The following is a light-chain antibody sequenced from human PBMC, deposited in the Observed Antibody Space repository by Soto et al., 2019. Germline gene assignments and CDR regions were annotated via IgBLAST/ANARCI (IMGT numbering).Light chain of an antibody. CDR2: RNN. CDR3: AAWDDSLSGVV. CDR1: SSNIGSNY. J-gene: IGLJ2*01. V-gene: IGLV1-47*01. Sequence: QSVLTQPPSASGSPGQSVTISCSGSSSNIGSNYVYWYQQLPGTAPKLLIYRNNQRPSGVPDRFSGSKSGTSASLAISGLRSEDEADYYCAAWDDSLSGVVFGGGTKGTVL.